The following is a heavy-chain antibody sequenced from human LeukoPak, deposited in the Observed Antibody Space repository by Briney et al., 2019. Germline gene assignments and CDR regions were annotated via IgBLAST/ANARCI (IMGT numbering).Heavy chain of an antibody. CDR1: GFTFSSYG. V-gene: IGHV3-30*18. J-gene: IGHJ6*02. Sequence: GGSLRLSCAASGFTFSSYGMHWVRQAPGKGLEWVAVISYDGSNKYYADSVKGRFTISRDNSKNTLYLQMNSLRAEDTAVYYCAKSREYSNPTDYYGMDVWGQGTTVTVSS. CDR3: AKSREYSNPTDYYGMDV. D-gene: IGHD6-6*01. CDR2: ISYDGSNK.